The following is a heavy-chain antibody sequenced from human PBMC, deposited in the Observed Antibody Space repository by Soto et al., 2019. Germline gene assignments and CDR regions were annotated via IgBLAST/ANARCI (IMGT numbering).Heavy chain of an antibody. J-gene: IGHJ4*02. D-gene: IGHD6-19*01. CDR3: VKEGYMRSDWYGQFDY. CDR2: ISSYGADT. V-gene: IGHV3-64D*06. CDR1: GFTFNSYA. Sequence: GGSLRLSCSASGFTFNSYAMHWVRQAPGKGLEFVSAISSYGADTYYADSVKGRFAISRDNSKNTLYLQMSSMRAEDTGLYYCVKEGYMRSDWYGQFDYWGQGALVTVSS.